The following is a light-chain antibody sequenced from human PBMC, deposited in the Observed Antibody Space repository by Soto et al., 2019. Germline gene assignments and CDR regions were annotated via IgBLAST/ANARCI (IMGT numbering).Light chain of an antibody. V-gene: IGLV2-14*03. J-gene: IGLJ1*01. CDR2: DVS. Sequence: QSAVTHPASVSWSPGQSITISCTGTSSDVGGYNHVSWYQQHPGKAPKLMIYDVSNRPSGVSNRFFGSKSGNTASLTISGLQAEDEADYYCSSYASSSTYVFGTGTKVTVL. CDR3: SSYASSSTYV. CDR1: SSDVGGYNH.